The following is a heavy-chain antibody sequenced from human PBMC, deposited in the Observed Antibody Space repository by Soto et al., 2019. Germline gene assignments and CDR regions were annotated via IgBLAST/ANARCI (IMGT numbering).Heavy chain of an antibody. CDR1: GYIFTGHY. D-gene: IGHD1-26*01. V-gene: IGHV1-2*02. Sequence: ASVKVSCKASGYIFTGHYMHWVRQAPGQGLEWMGWINPNNGGANYAQKFQGRVTMTRDTSISTAYMELSRLRSDDTAVYYCARKKVERDWFDPWGQGTLVTVSS. CDR3: ARKKVERDWFDP. J-gene: IGHJ5*02. CDR2: INPNNGGA.